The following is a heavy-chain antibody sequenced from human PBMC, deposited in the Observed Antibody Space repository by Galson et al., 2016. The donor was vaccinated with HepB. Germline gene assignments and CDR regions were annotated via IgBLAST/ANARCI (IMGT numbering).Heavy chain of an antibody. Sequence: SLRLSCAASGFTVTTDYMNWVRQAPGKGLEWVSILYPGGSTYYADSVKGRFSVSRDTSTNTFYLQMYSLRADDTAVYFCARERRDSSMIRGIYFYAMDVWGQGTTVTVSS. V-gene: IGHV3-53*01. CDR1: GFTVTTDY. J-gene: IGHJ6*02. CDR2: LYPGGST. CDR3: ARERRDSSMIRGIYFYAMDV. D-gene: IGHD3-10*01.